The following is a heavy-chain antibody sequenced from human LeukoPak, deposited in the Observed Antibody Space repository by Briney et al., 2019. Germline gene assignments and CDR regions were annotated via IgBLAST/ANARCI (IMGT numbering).Heavy chain of an antibody. D-gene: IGHD6-19*01. CDR2: LNPSAGNT. V-gene: IGHV1-46*01. J-gene: IGHJ4*02. CDR1: GYTFTSYY. Sequence: ASAKLSCNASGYTFTSYYTHWVRHATRQGLDWMGQLNPSAGNTIDAQKFQGKITMTRDMYTSTDYMELSRLSSDDTAVYSCARDSTAVAGLFDYWGQGTLVTVSS. CDR3: ARDSTAVAGLFDY.